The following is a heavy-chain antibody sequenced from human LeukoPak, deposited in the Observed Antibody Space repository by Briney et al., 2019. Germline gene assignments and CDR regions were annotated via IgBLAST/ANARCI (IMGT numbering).Heavy chain of an antibody. CDR1: GFTFSSYA. Sequence: GGSLRLSCAASGFTFSSYAMHWVRQAPGKGLEWVAVISYDGSNKYYADSVKGRFTISRDNSKNTLYLQMNSLRAEDTAVYYCARDMLFQYYFDYWGQGTLVTVSS. D-gene: IGHD2-21*01. CDR2: ISYDGSNK. CDR3: ARDMLFQYYFDY. J-gene: IGHJ4*02. V-gene: IGHV3-30*04.